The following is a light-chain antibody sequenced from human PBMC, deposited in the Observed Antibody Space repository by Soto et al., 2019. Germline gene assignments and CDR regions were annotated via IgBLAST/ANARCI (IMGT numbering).Light chain of an antibody. CDR2: GAS. CDR3: QQYNNWPRT. Sequence: EIVMTQSPATLSVSPGERATLSCRASQSVSSNLAWYQQKPGQAPRLLIYGASTRATGIPARFSGSGSGTEFPPPISSLQSEDFAVYYCQQYNNWPRTFGQGTKV. CDR1: QSVSSN. J-gene: IGKJ1*01. V-gene: IGKV3-15*01.